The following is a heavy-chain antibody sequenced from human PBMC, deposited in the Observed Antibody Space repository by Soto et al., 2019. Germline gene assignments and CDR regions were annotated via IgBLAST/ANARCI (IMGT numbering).Heavy chain of an antibody. CDR2: SYYSGST. CDR1: GGSISSGDYY. CDR3: ARDRGSSWFYGTDY. V-gene: IGHV4-30-4*01. Sequence: QVQLQESGPGLVKPSQTLSLTCTVSGGSISSGDYYWSWIRQPPGKVLEWIGYSYYSGSTYYNPSLKSRVTISVHPSKNQFSLKLSSVTAAATAVYYCARDRGSSWFYGTDYWGQGTLVTVSS. D-gene: IGHD6-13*01. J-gene: IGHJ4*02.